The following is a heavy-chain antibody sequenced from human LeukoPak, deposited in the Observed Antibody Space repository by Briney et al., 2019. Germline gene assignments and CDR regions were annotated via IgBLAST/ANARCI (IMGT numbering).Heavy chain of an antibody. D-gene: IGHD4-17*01. V-gene: IGHV4-59*01. J-gene: IGHJ4*02. CDR1: GGSLSSYY. CDR2: IYYSGST. CDR3: ARDLGDYGFDY. Sequence: SETLSLTCTVSGGSLSSYYWSWIRQPPGKGLEWIGYIYYSGSTNYNPSLKSRVTISVDTSKNQFSLKLSSVTAADTAVYYCARDLGDYGFDYWGQGTLVTVSS.